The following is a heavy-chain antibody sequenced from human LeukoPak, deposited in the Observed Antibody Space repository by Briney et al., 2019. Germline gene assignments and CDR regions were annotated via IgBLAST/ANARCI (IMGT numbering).Heavy chain of an antibody. CDR1: GFTFSSYG. J-gene: IGHJ4*02. CDR3: AKGYSTIFGGTPLDY. Sequence: PGGSLRLSCAASGFTFSSYGMHWVRQAPGKGLEWVAFIRNDGSNKYYADSVKGRFTISRDNSKNTLYLQMNSLRAEDTAVYYCAKGYSTIFGGTPLDYWGQGTLVTVSS. D-gene: IGHD3-3*01. CDR2: IRNDGSNK. V-gene: IGHV3-30*02.